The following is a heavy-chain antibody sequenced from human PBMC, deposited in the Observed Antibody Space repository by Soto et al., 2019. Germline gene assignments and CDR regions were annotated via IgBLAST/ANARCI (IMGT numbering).Heavy chain of an antibody. CDR2: LWSDGSNV. CDR3: ASDFIDYGDSGGFDQ. V-gene: IGHV3-33*01. D-gene: IGHD4-17*01. J-gene: IGHJ4*02. Sequence: QVQLVESGGGVVQPGTSLRLSCATSGFTFSRYAMHWVRQAPGKGLEWVAILWSDGSNVHYGDSVKGRFTISRDNSKNTLYLQMNDLRVEDTAVYSWASDFIDYGDSGGFDQWGQGTLVTVSS. CDR1: GFTFSRYA.